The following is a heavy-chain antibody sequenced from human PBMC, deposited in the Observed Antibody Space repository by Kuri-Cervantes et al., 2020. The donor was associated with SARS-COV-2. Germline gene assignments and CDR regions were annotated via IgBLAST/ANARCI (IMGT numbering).Heavy chain of an antibody. CDR1: GYTFTGYY. CDR2: INPNSGGT. CDR3: ARSPQRTGDRKNEPWEQLVYYFDY. Sequence: ASVKVSCKASGYTFTGYYMHWVRQAPGQGLEWMGRINPNSGGTNYAQKFQGRATMTRDTSISTAYMELSGLRSDDTAVYYCARSPQRTGDRKNEPWEQLVYYFDYWAREPWSPSPQ. D-gene: IGHD6-13*01. V-gene: IGHV1-2*06. J-gene: IGHJ4*02.